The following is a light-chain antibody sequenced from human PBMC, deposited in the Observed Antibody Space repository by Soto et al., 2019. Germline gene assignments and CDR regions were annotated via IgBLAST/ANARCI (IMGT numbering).Light chain of an antibody. CDR3: QEANIFPFS. Sequence: DIQMTQSPSSVSASVGDRVTITCRASQGISSWLAWYQQKPGKAHKLLIYAASSLQTGVPSRFSGSGSETDFTSTISSLQPEDSATYYCQEANIFPFSFGPGTKVDIK. J-gene: IGKJ3*01. CDR2: AAS. CDR1: QGISSW. V-gene: IGKV1-12*01.